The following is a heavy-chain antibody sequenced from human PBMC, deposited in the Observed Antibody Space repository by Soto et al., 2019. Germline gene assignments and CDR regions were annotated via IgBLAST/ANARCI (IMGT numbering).Heavy chain of an antibody. J-gene: IGHJ6*02. Sequence: ASVKVSCKASGGTFSSYAISWVRQAPGQGLEWMGGIIPIFGTANYAQKFQGRVTITADESTSTAYMELSSLRSEETAVYYCARDLPTCSSTSCLFSPRIPAQGHYYYYGMDVWGQGTTVTVSS. CDR3: ARDLPTCSSTSCLFSPRIPAQGHYYYYGMDV. CDR1: GGTFSSYA. CDR2: IIPIFGTA. D-gene: IGHD2-2*01. V-gene: IGHV1-69*13.